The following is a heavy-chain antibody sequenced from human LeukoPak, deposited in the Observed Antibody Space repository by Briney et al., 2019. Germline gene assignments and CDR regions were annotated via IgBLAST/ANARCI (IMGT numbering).Heavy chain of an antibody. Sequence: GGSLRLSCAASGFTLSDSYMSWVREAPGKGLEWVSVIYSGGSTYYADSVKRRFTISRDHSKNTLYLQMNSLKADDTAVYYCARAWSGTQYYFDYWGQGTLVTVSS. CDR3: ARAWSGTQYYFDY. V-gene: IGHV3-66*01. D-gene: IGHD3-3*01. CDR2: IYSGGST. J-gene: IGHJ4*02. CDR1: GFTLSDSY.